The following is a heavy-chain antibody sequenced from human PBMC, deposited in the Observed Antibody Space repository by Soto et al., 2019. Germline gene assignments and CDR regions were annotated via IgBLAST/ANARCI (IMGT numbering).Heavy chain of an antibody. CDR2: IYYSGST. J-gene: IGHJ3*02. CDR1: GGSISSSSYY. Sequence: SETLSLTCTVSGGSISSSSYYWGWIRQPPGKGLEWIGSIYYSGSTYYNPSLKSRVTISVDTSKNQFSLKLSSVTAADTAVYYCARVNSSSWYDEAFDIWGQGTMVTVSS. V-gene: IGHV4-39*07. D-gene: IGHD6-13*01. CDR3: ARVNSSSWYDEAFDI.